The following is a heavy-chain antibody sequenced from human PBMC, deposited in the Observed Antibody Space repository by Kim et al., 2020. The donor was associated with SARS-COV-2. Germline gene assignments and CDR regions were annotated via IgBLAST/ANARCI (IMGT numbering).Heavy chain of an antibody. J-gene: IGHJ6*02. Sequence: YYADSVKGRFTISRDNSKISLYLQMNSLRAEDTALYYCAKEHFEGYGMDVWGQGTTVTVSS. V-gene: IGHV3-43D*03. D-gene: IGHD3-9*01. CDR3: AKEHFEGYGMDV.